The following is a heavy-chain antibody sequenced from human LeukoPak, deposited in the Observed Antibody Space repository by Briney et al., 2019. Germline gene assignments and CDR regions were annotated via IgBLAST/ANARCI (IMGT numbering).Heavy chain of an antibody. CDR1: VFTFSNYA. V-gene: IGHV3-23*01. CDR2: ISGIGANT. Sequence: PGGSLRLSCVAPVFTFSNYAMSWVRQAPGKGLDWVSTISGIGANTYYADSVKGRFTISRDNSRNTLSLQMNRVRDEDTAVSYCASLFRYCSGGTCYTDRGYFFDYWGQGTLVTVSS. D-gene: IGHD2-15*01. J-gene: IGHJ4*02. CDR3: ASLFRYCSGGTCYTDRGYFFDY.